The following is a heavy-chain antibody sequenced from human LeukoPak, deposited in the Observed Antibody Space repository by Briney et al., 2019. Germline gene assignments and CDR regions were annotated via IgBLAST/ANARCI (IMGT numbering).Heavy chain of an antibody. D-gene: IGHD6-19*01. CDR1: GYTFTDYY. J-gene: IGHJ4*02. CDR3: ASYPYASGY. V-gene: IGHV1-2*02. CDR2: INPNSGDT. Sequence: ASVTVSYKASGYTFTDYYIDWVRQAPGQGMEWMGWINPNSGDTNSAQKFQGRVTMTRDTSISPAYMQLSRLRFDDTAVYYCASYPYASGYWGQGTLVTVSS.